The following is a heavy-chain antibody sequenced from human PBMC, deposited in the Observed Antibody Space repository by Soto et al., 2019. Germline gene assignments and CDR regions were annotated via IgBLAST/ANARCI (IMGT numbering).Heavy chain of an antibody. J-gene: IGHJ6*02. CDR1: GYTFTSYG. CDR3: ARERRVGSGSYYNYYYYYYGMDV. CDR2: IIPIFGTA. D-gene: IGHD3-10*01. V-gene: IGHV1-69*13. Sequence: SVKVSCKASGYTFTSYGISWVRQAPGQGLEWMGGIIPIFGTANYAQKFQGRVTITADESTSTAYMELSSLRSEDTAVYYCARERRVGSGSYYNYYYYYYGMDVWGQGTTVTVSS.